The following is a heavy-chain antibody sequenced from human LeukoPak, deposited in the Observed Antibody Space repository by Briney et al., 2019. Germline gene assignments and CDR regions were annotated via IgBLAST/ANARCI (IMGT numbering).Heavy chain of an antibody. CDR1: GFTFSSYG. J-gene: IGHJ6*03. CDR3: ARHKDYYYYMDV. V-gene: IGHV3-30*03. Sequence: PGRSLRLSCAASGFTFSSYGMHWVRQAPGKGLEWVAVISYDGSNKYYADSVKGRFTISRDNSKNTLYLQMNSLRAEDTAVYYCARHKDYYYYMDVWGKGTTVTVSS. CDR2: ISYDGSNK.